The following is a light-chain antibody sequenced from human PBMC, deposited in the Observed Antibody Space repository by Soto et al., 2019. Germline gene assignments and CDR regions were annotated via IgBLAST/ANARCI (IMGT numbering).Light chain of an antibody. V-gene: IGLV1-40*01. CDR2: VNT. J-gene: IGLJ1*01. CDR3: AAWDDSLNAL. CDR1: SSNIGADFG. Sequence: QSVLTQPPSVSGAPGQTITISCTGSSSNIGADFGVHWYQQLPGAAPKLVIFVNTNRPSGVPDRFSGSKSGTSASLAITGLQAEDEADYYYAAWDDSLNALFGTGTKVTVL.